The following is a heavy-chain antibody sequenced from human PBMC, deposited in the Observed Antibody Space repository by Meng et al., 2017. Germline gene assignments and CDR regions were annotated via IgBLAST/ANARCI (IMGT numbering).Heavy chain of an antibody. CDR1: GYSISSGYY. CDR3: ARDRDIVVVVASWFDP. Sequence: ESLKISCAVSGYSISSGYYWGWIRQPPGKGLEWIGSIYHSGSTYYNPSLKSRVTISVDTSKNQFSLKLSSVTAADTAVYYCARDRDIVVVVASWFDPWGQGTLVTVSS. J-gene: IGHJ5*02. D-gene: IGHD2-15*01. CDR2: IYHSGST. V-gene: IGHV4-38-2*02.